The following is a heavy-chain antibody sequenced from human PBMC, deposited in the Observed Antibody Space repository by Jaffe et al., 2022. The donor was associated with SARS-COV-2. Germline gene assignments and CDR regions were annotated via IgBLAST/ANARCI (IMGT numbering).Heavy chain of an antibody. CDR1: GFTFSSYG. V-gene: IGHV3-30*18. J-gene: IGHJ5*02. CDR2: ISYDGSNK. D-gene: IGHD6-6*01. CDR3: AKDVIAAQWFDP. Sequence: QVQLVESGGGVVQPGRSLRLSCAASGFTFSSYGMHWVRQAPGKGLEWVAVISYDGSNKYYADSVKGRFTISRDNSKNTLYLQMNSLRAEDTAVYYCAKDVIAAQWFDPWGQGTLVTVSS.